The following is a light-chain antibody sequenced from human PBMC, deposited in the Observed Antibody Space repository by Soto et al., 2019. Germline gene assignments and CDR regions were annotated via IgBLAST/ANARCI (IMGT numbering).Light chain of an antibody. Sequence: QSALTQPASVSGSPGQSITISCTGTSSDIGSYNYVSWYQQHPGKAPKLMIYEVSYRPSGVSNRFSASKSGNTASLTISGLQAEDEADYYCRSYTSSSTLYVFGTGTKVTV. J-gene: IGLJ1*01. CDR2: EVS. V-gene: IGLV2-14*01. CDR1: SSDIGSYNY. CDR3: RSYTSSSTLYV.